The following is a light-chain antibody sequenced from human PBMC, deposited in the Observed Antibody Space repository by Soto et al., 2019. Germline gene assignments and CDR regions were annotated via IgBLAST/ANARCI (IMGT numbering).Light chain of an antibody. V-gene: IGLV1-40*01. CDR1: SSNIGAGYD. Sequence: QSVLTQPPSVSGAPGQRVTISCTGSSSNIGAGYDVHWYQQLPGTAPKLLIYGNSNRPSGVPDRFSGSKSGTSASLAITGLQAEDAADYYCQSYDSSLSVWVFCGGTKLTVL. CDR3: QSYDSSLSVWV. CDR2: GNS. J-gene: IGLJ3*02.